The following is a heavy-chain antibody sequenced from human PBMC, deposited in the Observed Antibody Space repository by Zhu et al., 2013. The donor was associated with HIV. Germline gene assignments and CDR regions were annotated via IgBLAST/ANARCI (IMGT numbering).Heavy chain of an antibody. D-gene: IGHD5-18*01. J-gene: IGHJ6*03. CDR1: GYTFTTYY. CDR2: LNPGDGRA. CDR3: ARGRGYSQGGDLLYHYYYMDV. Sequence: QAQLVQSGAEVRKPGASVKLSCKASGYTFTTYYLHWVRQAPGQGPEWMGILNPGDGRATYAQKFQGRITMTRDTSTSTVYMELTSLTSDDTADYFCARGRGYSQGGDLLYHYYYMDVWGTGTTVTVSS. V-gene: IGHV1-46*01.